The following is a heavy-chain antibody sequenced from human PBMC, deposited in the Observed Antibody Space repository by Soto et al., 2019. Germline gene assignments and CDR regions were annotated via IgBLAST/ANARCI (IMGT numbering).Heavy chain of an antibody. V-gene: IGHV5-51*01. CDR3: ARGHLAVAGRWLALDY. D-gene: IGHD6-19*01. CDR1: GYFFTSYW. J-gene: IGHJ4*02. CDR2: IYPGDSDT. Sequence: ESLKISCKGSGYFFTSYWIGWVRQMPGKGLEWMGMIYPGDSDTRYSPSFQGQVTISADKSISTAYLQWSSLKASDTAMYYCARGHLAVAGRWLALDYWGQGALVTVSS.